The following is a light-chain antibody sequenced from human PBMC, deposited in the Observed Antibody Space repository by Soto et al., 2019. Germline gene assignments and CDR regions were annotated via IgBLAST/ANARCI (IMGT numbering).Light chain of an antibody. Sequence: DVVMTQSPLSLPVTLGQPSSISCRSSQVLVYSDGNTYLSWFQQRPGQSPRRLIYKVSNRDSGVPDRFSGSGSGTDFTLKISRVEAEDVGVYYCMQGTDWPITFGQGTRLEIK. CDR3: MQGTDWPIT. CDR2: KVS. CDR1: QVLVYSDGNTY. J-gene: IGKJ5*01. V-gene: IGKV2-30*01.